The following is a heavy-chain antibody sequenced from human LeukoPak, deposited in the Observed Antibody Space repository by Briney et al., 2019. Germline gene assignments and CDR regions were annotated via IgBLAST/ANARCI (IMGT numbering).Heavy chain of an antibody. CDR1: GFTFSNYA. CDR3: VKVGRIAVAGTGDYFDY. J-gene: IGHJ4*02. CDR2: ISSNGGNT. Sequence: GGSLRLSCSASGFTFSNYAMHWVRQAPGKGLEYVSAISSNGGNTYYADSVKGRFTISRDNSKNTLYLQMSSLRAEDTAVYYCVKVGRIAVAGTGDYFDYWGQGTLVTVSS. D-gene: IGHD6-19*01. V-gene: IGHV3-64D*06.